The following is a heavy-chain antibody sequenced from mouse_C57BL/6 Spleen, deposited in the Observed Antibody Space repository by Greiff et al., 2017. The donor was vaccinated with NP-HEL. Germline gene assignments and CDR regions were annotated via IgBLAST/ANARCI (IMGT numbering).Heavy chain of an antibody. Sequence: VQLQQSGAELAKPGASVKLSCKASGYTFTSYWMHWVKQRPGQGLEWIGYINPSSGYTKYNQKFKDKATLTAAKSSSTAYMQLSSLTYEDSAVYYCAREPFAYWGQGTLVTVSA. CDR3: AREPFAY. CDR2: INPSSGYT. CDR1: GYTFTSYW. J-gene: IGHJ3*01. V-gene: IGHV1-7*01.